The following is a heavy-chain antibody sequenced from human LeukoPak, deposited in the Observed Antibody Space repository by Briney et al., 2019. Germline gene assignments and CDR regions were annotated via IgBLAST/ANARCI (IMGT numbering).Heavy chain of an antibody. J-gene: IGHJ4*02. V-gene: IGHV3-23*01. CDR1: GFTFSNYA. CDR3: AKSRRGVAVAAPAGY. CDR2: ISGSGGSI. Sequence: GGSLRLSCAASGFTFSNYAMSWVRQAPGKGLEWVSAISGSGGSIYYAESVKGRFTISRDNSKNTLYLQMNSLRAEDTAVYYCAKSRRGVAVAAPAGYWGQGTLVTVSS. D-gene: IGHD6-19*01.